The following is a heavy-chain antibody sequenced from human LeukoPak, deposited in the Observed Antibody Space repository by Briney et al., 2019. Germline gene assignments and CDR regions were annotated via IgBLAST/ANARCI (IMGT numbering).Heavy chain of an antibody. Sequence: ASVKVSCKASGYTFTSYYMHWVRQAPGQGLEWMGIINPSGGSTSYAQKFQGRVTMTRDMSTSTVYMELSSLRSEDTAVYYCARETGRWNCFDYWGQGTLDTVSS. CDR2: INPSGGST. CDR1: GYTFTSYY. D-gene: IGHD1-1*01. CDR3: ARETGRWNCFDY. J-gene: IGHJ4*02. V-gene: IGHV1-46*01.